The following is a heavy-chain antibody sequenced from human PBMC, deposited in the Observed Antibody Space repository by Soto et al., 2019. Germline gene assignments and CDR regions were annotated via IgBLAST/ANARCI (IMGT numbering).Heavy chain of an antibody. V-gene: IGHV1-18*01. J-gene: IGHJ6*02. Sequence: QVQLVQSGAEVNKPGASVRVSCRASGYTFTSYGISWVRQAPGQGLEWMGWISGYSGNTNYAQKVQGRVTMTTDTSTSTAYMELRRLRSDDTAVYYCAREGYCSSTSCYARNYYYYGMDVWGQGTTVTVSS. CDR1: GYTFTSYG. CDR3: AREGYCSSTSCYARNYYYYGMDV. CDR2: ISGYSGNT. D-gene: IGHD2-2*01.